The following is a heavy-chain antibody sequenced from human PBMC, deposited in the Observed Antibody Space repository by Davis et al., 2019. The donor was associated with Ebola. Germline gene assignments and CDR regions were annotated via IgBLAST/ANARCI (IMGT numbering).Heavy chain of an antibody. J-gene: IGHJ4*02. CDR3: AKEARSSFIDY. D-gene: IGHD6-6*01. V-gene: IGHV3-43*02. CDR2: ISGDGGST. CDR1: GFTFDDYA. Sequence: GESLKISCAASGFTFDDYAMHWVRQAPGKGLEWVSLISGDGGSTYYADSVKGRFTISRDNSKNSLYLQMNSLSAEDTAVYYCAKEARSSFIDYWGQGTLVTVSS.